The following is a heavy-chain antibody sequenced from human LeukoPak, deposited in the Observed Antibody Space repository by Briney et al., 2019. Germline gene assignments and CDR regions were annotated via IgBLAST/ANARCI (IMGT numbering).Heavy chain of an antibody. Sequence: SETLSLTRTVSGGSISSYYWSWLRPPPGKGLEWIGYIYYSGSTNYNPSLKSRVTISVDTSKNQFSLKLSSVTAADTAVYYCARGLYSSGWSYYFDYWGQGTLVTVSS. CDR3: ARGLYSSGWSYYFDY. CDR1: GGSISSYY. J-gene: IGHJ4*02. CDR2: IYYSGST. D-gene: IGHD6-19*01. V-gene: IGHV4-59*01.